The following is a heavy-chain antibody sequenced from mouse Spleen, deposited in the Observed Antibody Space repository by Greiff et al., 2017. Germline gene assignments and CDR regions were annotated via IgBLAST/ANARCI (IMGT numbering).Heavy chain of an antibody. CDR1: GFTFSSYA. D-gene: IGHD1-1*01. CDR2: ISDGGSYT. Sequence: EVQRVESGGGLVKPGGSLKLSCAASGFTFSSYAMSWVRQTPEKRLEWVATISDGGSYTYYPDNVKGRFTISRDNAKNNLYLQMSHLKSEDTAMYYCATEGDYGSSSDHYFDYWGQGTTLTVSS. J-gene: IGHJ2*01. V-gene: IGHV5-4*01. CDR3: ATEGDYGSSSDHYFDY.